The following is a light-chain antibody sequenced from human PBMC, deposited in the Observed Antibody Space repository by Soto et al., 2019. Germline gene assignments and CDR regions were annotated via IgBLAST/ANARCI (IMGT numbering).Light chain of an antibody. CDR3: QQYGSSAPIT. V-gene: IGKV3-20*01. CDR1: QSVSSNY. CDR2: GAS. Sequence: EIVLTQSPGTLSLSPGERATLSCRASQSVSSNYLAWYQQKPGQAPSLLIYGASSRATGIPDRFSGSGSGTDFPLTISRLEPVDFGMYYCQQYGSSAPITFGQGTRVEIE. J-gene: IGKJ5*01.